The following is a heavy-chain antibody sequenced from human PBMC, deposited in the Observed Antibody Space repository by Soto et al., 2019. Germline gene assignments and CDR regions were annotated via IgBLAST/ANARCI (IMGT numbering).Heavy chain of an antibody. Sequence: QLQLQESGPGLVKPSETLSLTCTVSGGSISSSSYYWCWIRQPPGKGLEWIGSIYYSGSTYYNPSLKSRVTISGDASKNQFPRKLSSVTAADTAVYYCASPKIAGGVYSSGWQPRRWIAVGSDDGMDVWGQGTTVTVSS. CDR3: ASPKIAGGVYSSGWQPRRWIAVGSDDGMDV. CDR1: GGSISSSSYY. D-gene: IGHD6-25*01. CDR2: IYYSGST. J-gene: IGHJ6*02. V-gene: IGHV4-39*01.